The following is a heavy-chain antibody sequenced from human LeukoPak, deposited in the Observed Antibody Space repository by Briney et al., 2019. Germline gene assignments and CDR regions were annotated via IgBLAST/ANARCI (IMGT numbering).Heavy chain of an antibody. D-gene: IGHD3-22*01. V-gene: IGHV3-74*01. CDR3: TREKDYYDSSGYYRDAFDI. Sequence: GGSLRLSCAASGFTFSSYWMHWVRQAPGKGLVWVSRXXXDGSSTSYADSVKGRFTISRDNAKNTLYLQMNSLRAEDTAVYYCTREKDYYDSSGYYRDAFDIWGQGTKVTASS. CDR1: GFTFSSYW. J-gene: IGHJ3*02. CDR2: XXXDGSST.